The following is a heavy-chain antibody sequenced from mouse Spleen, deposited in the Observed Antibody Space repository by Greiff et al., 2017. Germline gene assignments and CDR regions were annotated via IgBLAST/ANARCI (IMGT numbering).Heavy chain of an antibody. Sequence: EVQVVESGGGLVQPGGSLKLSCAASGFTFSSYGMSWVRQTPDKRLELVATINSNGGSTYYPDSVKGRFTISRDNAKNTLYLQMSSLKSEDTAMYYCARDREIPFAYWGQGTLVTVSA. J-gene: IGHJ3*01. CDR3: ARDREIPFAY. CDR1: GFTFSSYG. D-gene: IGHD3-1*01. V-gene: IGHV5-6-3*01. CDR2: INSNGGST.